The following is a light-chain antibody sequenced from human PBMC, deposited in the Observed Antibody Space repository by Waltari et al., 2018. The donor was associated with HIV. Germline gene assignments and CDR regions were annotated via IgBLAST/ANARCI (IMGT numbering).Light chain of an antibody. CDR2: GND. CDR1: SSNIGAGFD. CDR3: QSYDSRLSGSRV. V-gene: IGLV1-40*01. Sequence: QSVLTQAPSVSGAPGQRVTISCTGTSSNIGAGFDVHWYQQLPGTAPKLLIYGNDNRPAGAPDRFAGSRSGTSASLAITGLQAEDEADYYCQSYDSRLSGSRVFGGGTKLTVL. J-gene: IGLJ2*01.